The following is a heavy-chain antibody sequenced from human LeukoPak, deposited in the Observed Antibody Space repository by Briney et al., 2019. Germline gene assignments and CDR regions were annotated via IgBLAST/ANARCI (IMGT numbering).Heavy chain of an antibody. CDR3: ARDRYGDFEDY. J-gene: IGHJ4*02. Sequence: PSETLSLTCNVSGGSINTATYYWTWIRHPPGKGLEWIGYITYSGTPYYNPSLNSRLTSSVDTSKIQFSLRLNSVTAADTAMYYCARDRYGDFEDYWGQGTLVTVSS. D-gene: IGHD4-17*01. CDR2: ITYSGTP. CDR1: GGSINTATYY. V-gene: IGHV4-30-4*08.